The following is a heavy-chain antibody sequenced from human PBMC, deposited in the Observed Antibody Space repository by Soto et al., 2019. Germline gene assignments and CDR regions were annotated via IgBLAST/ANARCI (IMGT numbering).Heavy chain of an antibody. J-gene: IGHJ4*02. CDR3: AKGATSDYSDY. Sequence: GGSLRLSCAASGFTFDDYAMHWVRQAPGKGLEWVSGISWNSGSIGYADSVKGRFTISRDNAKNSLYLQMNSLRAEDTALYYCAKGATSDYSDYWGQGTLVTVSS. D-gene: IGHD1-26*01. CDR1: GFTFDDYA. V-gene: IGHV3-9*01. CDR2: ISWNSGSI.